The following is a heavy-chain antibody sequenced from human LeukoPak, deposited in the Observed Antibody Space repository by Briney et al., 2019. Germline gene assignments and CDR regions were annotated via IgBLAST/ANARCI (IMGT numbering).Heavy chain of an antibody. D-gene: IGHD6-19*01. J-gene: IGHJ4*02. Sequence: GASVKVSCKASGGTFSNYAISWVRQAPGQGPEWMGRIIPVVGTPNYAQKFRVRVTISADRFTGTSYLELSSQTSEDTAVYYCAGDRGTSGWNEIFHFDIWGQGTLVTVSS. V-gene: IGHV1-69*04. CDR3: AGDRGTSGWNEIFHFDI. CDR2: IIPVVGTP. CDR1: GGTFSNYA.